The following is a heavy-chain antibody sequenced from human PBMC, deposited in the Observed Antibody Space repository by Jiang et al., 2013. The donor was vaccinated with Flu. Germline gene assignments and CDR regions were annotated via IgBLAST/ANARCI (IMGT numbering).Heavy chain of an antibody. Sequence: SGAEVKKPGASVKVSCKASGYHLHRLLYALGATGPLDKGLSGWDGSTLTVVAQTMHRSFQGWVTMTRDTSISTAYMELSRLRSDDTAVYYCARGDYDFWSGYPYNWFDPWGQGTPGPPSPQ. D-gene: IGHD3-3*01. CDR3: ARGDYDFWSGYPYNWFDP. CDR1: GYHLHRLL. J-gene: IGHJ5*02. CDR2: STLTVVA. V-gene: IGHV1-2*04.